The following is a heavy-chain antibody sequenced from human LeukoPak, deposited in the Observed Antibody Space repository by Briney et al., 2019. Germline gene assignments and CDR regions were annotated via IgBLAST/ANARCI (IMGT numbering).Heavy chain of an antibody. J-gene: IGHJ4*02. CDR2: IGTSDTHT. CDR1: GLAFSVYY. Sequence: AGNLRHCCVGSGLAFSVYYMSWIRKAQGKGLEWISYIGTSDTHTYYADSVKGRFTISRDNAKNSLFLQMDSLTADDTAMYYCARDGRLDYWGQGTLVTVSS. V-gene: IGHV3-11*01. CDR3: ARDGRLDY.